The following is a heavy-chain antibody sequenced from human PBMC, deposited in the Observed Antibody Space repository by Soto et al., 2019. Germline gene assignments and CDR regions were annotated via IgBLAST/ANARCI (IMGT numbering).Heavy chain of an antibody. D-gene: IGHD3-16*01. Sequence: GPEKTSETLSLTCTVSGASISSSYWSWIRQSPGKRLEWIGYVHYTGSTKFNPSLDNRASISVDTSKNQFSLKLGSVSAADTAVYYCVRGYYDGRGYSNTFDLWGQGTMVTVSS. CDR2: VHYTGST. V-gene: IGHV4-59*01. CDR1: GASISSSY. CDR3: VRGYYDGRGYSNTFDL. J-gene: IGHJ3*01.